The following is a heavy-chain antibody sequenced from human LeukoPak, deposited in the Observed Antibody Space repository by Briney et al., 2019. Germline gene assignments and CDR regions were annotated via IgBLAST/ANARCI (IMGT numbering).Heavy chain of an antibody. CDR2: ISGTSHYI. V-gene: IGHV3-21*01. J-gene: IGHJ4*02. CDR1: GFTFRSYT. Sequence: GGSLRLSCAASGFTFRSYTMNWVRQAPGRGLEWVSSISGTSHYIYYADSVKGRFTISRDNSRNTLYLQMNSLRIEDTAVYYCATYHMTTVVTPAYWGQGALVTVSS. D-gene: IGHD4-23*01. CDR3: ATYHMTTVVTPAY.